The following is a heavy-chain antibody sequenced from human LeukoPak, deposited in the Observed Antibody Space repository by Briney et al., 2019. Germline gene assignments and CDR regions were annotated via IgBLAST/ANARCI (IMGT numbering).Heavy chain of an antibody. J-gene: IGHJ4*02. CDR1: GYTFSGNY. CDR2: INPNSGGT. CDR3: ARSGAGGVTVDH. V-gene: IGHV1-2*02. D-gene: IGHD2-21*02. Sequence: GASVKVSCKASGYTFSGNYIQWVRQAPGQGLEWMGWINPNSGGTNYAQTFQGRVTMTRDTSINTAYLELSRLTSDDTAVYYCARSGAGGVTVDHWGQGTLVTVSS.